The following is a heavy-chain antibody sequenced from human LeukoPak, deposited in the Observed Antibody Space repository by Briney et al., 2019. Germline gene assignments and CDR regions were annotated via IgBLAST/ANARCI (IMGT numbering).Heavy chain of an antibody. CDR2: ISSDGSHT. Sequence: PGGSLRLSCAASGFTFSSYGMHWVRQAPGKGLDWVADISSDGSHTHHADSVKGRFTISRDNYKNTLYRQLDSLRADDRAVHYCAKDQAAFGDYDFDYWGQGTLVSVSP. J-gene: IGHJ4*02. CDR3: AKDQAAFGDYDFDY. CDR1: GFTFSSYG. V-gene: IGHV3-30*18. D-gene: IGHD4-17*01.